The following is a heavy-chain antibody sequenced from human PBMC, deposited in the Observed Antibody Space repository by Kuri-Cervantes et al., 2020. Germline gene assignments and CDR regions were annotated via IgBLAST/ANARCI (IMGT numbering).Heavy chain of an antibody. CDR1: GFTFRTYW. V-gene: IGHV3-74*01. CDR3: AGYNWYYDFDP. J-gene: IGHJ5*02. CDR2: IKGDGTTT. D-gene: IGHD1-7*01. Sequence: GGSLRLSCAASGFTFRTYWMYWVRQAPGKGLVWVSGIKGDGTTTRYADSVKGRFTISRDNAKKTLYLQMNSLEVEDTAVYYCAGYNWYYDFDPWGQGTLVTVSS.